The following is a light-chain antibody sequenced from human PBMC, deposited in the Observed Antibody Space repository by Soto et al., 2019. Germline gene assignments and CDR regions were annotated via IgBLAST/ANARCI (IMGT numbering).Light chain of an antibody. CDR1: QPVRNNY. J-gene: IGKJ4*01. CDR3: QQFSSYPLT. V-gene: IGKV3-20*01. CDR2: DAS. Sequence: VLTQSPCTLPLSLRVSPTLSCSASQPVRNNYLAWYQQKPGQAPRLLIYDASSRATGIPDRFSGGGSGTDFTLTISRLEPEDFAVYYCQQFSSYPLTFGGGTKVDIK.